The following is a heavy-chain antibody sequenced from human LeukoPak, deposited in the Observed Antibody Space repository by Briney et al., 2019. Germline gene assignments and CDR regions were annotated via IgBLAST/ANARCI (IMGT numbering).Heavy chain of an antibody. V-gene: IGHV1-46*01. CDR2: INPSGGST. Sequence: ASVKVSCKASGYTFTGYYMHWVRRAPGQGLEWMGIINPSGGSTSYAQKFQGRVTMTRDTSTSTVYTELSSLRSEDTAVYYCARGGFNTAMADDAFDIWGQGTMVTVSS. CDR1: GYTFTGYY. D-gene: IGHD5-18*01. CDR3: ARGGFNTAMADDAFDI. J-gene: IGHJ3*02.